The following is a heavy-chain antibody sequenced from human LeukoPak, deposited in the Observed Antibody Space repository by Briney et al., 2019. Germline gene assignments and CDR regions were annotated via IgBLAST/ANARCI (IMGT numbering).Heavy chain of an antibody. D-gene: IGHD3-10*01. V-gene: IGHV3-9*01. CDR2: ISGKSGTI. CDR1: GLTFSNYA. Sequence: GGSLRLSRAASGLTFSNYAMSWVRQAPGKGLEWVSGISGKSGTIGYADSVKGRFTISRDNAKNSLYLQMNSLRPEDTALYYCAKGGSGSYAQFDYWGQGTLVTVSS. CDR3: AKGGSGSYAQFDY. J-gene: IGHJ4*02.